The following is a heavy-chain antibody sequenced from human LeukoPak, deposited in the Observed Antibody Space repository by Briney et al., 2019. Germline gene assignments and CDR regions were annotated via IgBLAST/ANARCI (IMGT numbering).Heavy chain of an antibody. CDR2: IYYSGTT. CDR1: GGSLSSYY. Sequence: SETLSLTCTVSGGSLSSYYWSRIPEPPGKGLEGIGYIYYSGTTNYNPSLKSRVTISVDTSKNQFSLKLSSVTAADTAVYYCARGVYIAAAQYGYWGQGTLVTVSS. J-gene: IGHJ4*02. V-gene: IGHV4-59*01. D-gene: IGHD6-13*01. CDR3: ARGVYIAAAQYGY.